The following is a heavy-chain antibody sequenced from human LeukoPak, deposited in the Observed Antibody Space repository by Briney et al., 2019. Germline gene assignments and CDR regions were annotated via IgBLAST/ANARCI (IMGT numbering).Heavy chain of an antibody. CDR3: ARDENWNDDGGKGYNWFDS. CDR2: INPNNGGT. D-gene: IGHD1-1*01. Sequence: ASVKVSCKASGYTFTGYYMHWVRQAPGQGLEWMGWINPNNGGTNYAQKFQGRVTMTRDTSISTAYMELSRPRSDDTAVYYCARDENWNDDGGKGYNWFDSWGQGTLVTVSS. CDR1: GYTFTGYY. V-gene: IGHV1-2*02. J-gene: IGHJ5*01.